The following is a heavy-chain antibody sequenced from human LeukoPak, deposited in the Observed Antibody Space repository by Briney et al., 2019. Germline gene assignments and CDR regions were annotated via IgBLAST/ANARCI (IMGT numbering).Heavy chain of an antibody. Sequence: GGSLRLSCAASGFTFSGYWMTWVRQAPGKGVGWVANIKQDGSEKYYVDSVTGRLTISRDNAKNSLYLQMNSLRAEDTAVYYCARDLRAFFDYWGQGTLVTVSS. CDR1: GFTFSGYW. J-gene: IGHJ4*02. V-gene: IGHV3-7*01. CDR3: ARDLRAFFDY. D-gene: IGHD5/OR15-5a*01. CDR2: IKQDGSEK.